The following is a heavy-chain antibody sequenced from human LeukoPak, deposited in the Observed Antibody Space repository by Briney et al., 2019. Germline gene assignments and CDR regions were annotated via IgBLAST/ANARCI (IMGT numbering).Heavy chain of an antibody. CDR3: ARTGMGGNVWIDS. D-gene: IGHD1-26*01. Sequence: ASVKVSCKASGYTFTNYDINWVRQATGQGLEWMGWMNPNSGDADYAEKFKGRVTMTRDTSTSTAYMELTRLTSDDTAIFYCARTGMGGNVWIDSWGQGTLVTVSS. CDR1: GYTFTNYD. V-gene: IGHV1-8*01. J-gene: IGHJ5*01. CDR2: MNPNSGDA.